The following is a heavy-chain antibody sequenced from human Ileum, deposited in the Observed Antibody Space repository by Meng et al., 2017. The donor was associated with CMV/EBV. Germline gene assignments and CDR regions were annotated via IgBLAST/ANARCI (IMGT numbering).Heavy chain of an antibody. CDR2: ITGSGDII. D-gene: IGHD4-17*01. CDR3: ARGNYGFDY. Sequence: CPASGSPFGAYYMTWVRQAPGKGLEWVSYITGSGDIIYYADSVKGRFTISRDNAKSSLYLEINSLRAEDTAVYYCARGNYGFDYWGQGTLVTVSS. V-gene: IGHV3-11*01. J-gene: IGHJ4*02. CDR1: GSPFGAYY.